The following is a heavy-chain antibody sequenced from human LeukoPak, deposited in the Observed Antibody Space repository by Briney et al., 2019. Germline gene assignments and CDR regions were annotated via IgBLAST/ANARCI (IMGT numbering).Heavy chain of an antibody. CDR2: ITRSGDSA. J-gene: IGHJ6*03. CDR3: ARGQGYESYYYMDV. Sequence: GGSLRLSCAASGFTFSSYAMSWVRQAPGKGLEWVSAITRSGDSAHYVDSVKGRFTISRDNSKNTLYLQMNSLRPEDTAVFYCARGQGYESYYYMDVWGKGTTVSVSS. V-gene: IGHV3-23*01. D-gene: IGHD2-2*01. CDR1: GFTFSSYA.